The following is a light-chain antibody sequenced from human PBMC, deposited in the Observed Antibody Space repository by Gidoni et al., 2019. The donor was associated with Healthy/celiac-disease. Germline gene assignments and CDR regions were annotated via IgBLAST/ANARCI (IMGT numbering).Light chain of an antibody. CDR3: GTWDSSLSAYV. V-gene: IGLV1-51*01. CDR1: SSNIGNNY. J-gene: IGLJ1*01. CDR2: ANN. Sequence: QSVLTQPPSVSAAPGQKVTISCSGRSSNIGNNYVSWYQQLPGTAPKLLIYANNKRPSWIPVRFSGSTSGTSATLGITGLQTGDEADYYCGTWDSSLSAYVFGTGTKVTVL.